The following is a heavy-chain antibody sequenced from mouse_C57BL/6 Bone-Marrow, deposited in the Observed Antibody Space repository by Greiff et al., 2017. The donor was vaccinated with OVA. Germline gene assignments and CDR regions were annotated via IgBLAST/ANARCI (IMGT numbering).Heavy chain of an antibody. CDR2: IDPENGDT. CDR3: TSYGNFDY. D-gene: IGHD2-1*01. CDR1: GFNIKDYY. V-gene: IGHV14-4*01. Sequence: EVQRVESGAELVRPGASVKLSCTASGFNIKDYYMHWVKQRPEQGLEWIGWIDPENGDTEYASEFPGKATITADTSSNTAYLQLSSLTSEDTAVYYCTSYGNFDYWGQGTTLTVSS. J-gene: IGHJ2*01.